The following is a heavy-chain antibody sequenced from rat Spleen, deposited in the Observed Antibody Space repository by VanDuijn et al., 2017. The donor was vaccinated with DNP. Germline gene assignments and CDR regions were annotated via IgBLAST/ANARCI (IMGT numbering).Heavy chain of an antibody. D-gene: IGHD1-12*02. Sequence: QVQLRESGPGLVQPSQTLSLACTVSGFSLTDYSVHWVRQPPGKVLDWIAAISSGGSTYYNSALKSRLSISRDTSKNQVCLKMNTLQSDDTGTYYCTRDGGGRDYHGYFDYWGQGVMVTVSS. J-gene: IGHJ2*01. V-gene: IGHV2-19*01. CDR3: TRDGGGRDYHGYFDY. CDR2: ISSGGST. CDR1: GFSLTDYS.